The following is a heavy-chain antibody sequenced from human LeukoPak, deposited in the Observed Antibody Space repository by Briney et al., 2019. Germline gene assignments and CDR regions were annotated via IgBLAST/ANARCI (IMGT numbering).Heavy chain of an antibody. Sequence: SEALSLTCAVSGASVSSSTYSWSWIRQPPGKTLEWIAYIYSSGSTTYNPSLKSRVTISLDTSKNQFSLKLTSVTAADTAVYYCASDYGSGSYRFDYWGQGTLVTVSS. CDR2: IYSSGST. D-gene: IGHD3-10*01. CDR3: ASDYGSGSYRFDY. J-gene: IGHJ4*02. CDR1: GASVSSSTYS. V-gene: IGHV4-61*01.